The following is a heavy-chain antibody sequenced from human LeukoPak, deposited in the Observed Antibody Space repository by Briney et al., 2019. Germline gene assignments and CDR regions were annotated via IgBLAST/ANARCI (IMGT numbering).Heavy chain of an antibody. CDR2: IYYSGST. V-gene: IGHV4-59*01. J-gene: IGHJ6*02. Sequence: SETLSLTCTVSGGSISSYYWSWIRQPPGKGLEWIGYIYYSGSTNYNPSLKSRVTISVDTSKNQFSLKLSSVTAADTAVYYCARVVEEQLERDYYYYYGMDVWGQGTTVTVSS. D-gene: IGHD6-13*01. CDR3: ARVVEEQLERDYYYYYGMDV. CDR1: GGSISSYY.